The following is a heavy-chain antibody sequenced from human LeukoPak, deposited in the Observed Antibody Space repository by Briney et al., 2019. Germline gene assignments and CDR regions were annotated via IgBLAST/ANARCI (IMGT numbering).Heavy chain of an antibody. V-gene: IGHV3-30*18. Sequence: PGESLRLSCTASGFTFAGYGMHWVRQAPGKGLEWVALIIYDGSNKYHVDSVKGRFTVSRDNSKNTLYLQMNSLRAEDTAVYYCVKVPRSGCCAFDIWGLGTMVTVSS. D-gene: IGHD6-19*01. CDR1: GFTFAGYG. CDR2: IIYDGSNK. J-gene: IGHJ3*02. CDR3: VKVPRSGCCAFDI.